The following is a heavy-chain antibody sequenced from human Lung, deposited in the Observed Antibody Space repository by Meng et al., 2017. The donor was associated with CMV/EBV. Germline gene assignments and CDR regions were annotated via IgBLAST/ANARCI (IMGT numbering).Heavy chain of an antibody. Sequence: ASXXVSXKVSGNTLTELSVDWIRQSPGKGLEWMGGFEPEDGETAYAQKFQGRVTITKDTSTNTAYMELSSLRSEDTAVYYCAATSSSYFFDVFDIWRQGPMVTVSS. CDR3: AATSSSYFFDVFDI. D-gene: IGHD6-6*01. V-gene: IGHV1-24*01. J-gene: IGHJ3*02. CDR2: FEPEDGET. CDR1: GNTLTELS.